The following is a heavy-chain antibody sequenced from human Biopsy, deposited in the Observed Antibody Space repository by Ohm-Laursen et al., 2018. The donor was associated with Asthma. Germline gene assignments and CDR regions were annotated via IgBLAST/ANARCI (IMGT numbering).Heavy chain of an antibody. D-gene: IGHD1-14*01. J-gene: IGHJ4*02. CDR2: ISGSSGTI. Sequence: SLRLSCAAFGFTFDDYAMHWVRQVPGKGLEWVSGISGSSGTIGYADSVKGRFTISRDNAKNSLYLQMNSLRAEDTAVYYCARDGPELPTELDYWGPGTLVTVSS. V-gene: IGHV3-9*01. CDR1: GFTFDDYA. CDR3: ARDGPELPTELDY.